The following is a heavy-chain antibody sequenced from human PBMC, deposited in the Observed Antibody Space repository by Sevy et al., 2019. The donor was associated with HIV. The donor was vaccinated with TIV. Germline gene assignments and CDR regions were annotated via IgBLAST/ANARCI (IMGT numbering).Heavy chain of an antibody. D-gene: IGHD3-10*01. Sequence: GGSLRLSCAASGFTFNNYALSWVRQAPGKGLEWVSAISGSGGSIYFAHSVRGRFTISRFNSRETLELQMNGLRVEDTAVYYCAKALSGSARNWYFDLWGRGTLVTVSS. CDR2: ISGSGGSI. J-gene: IGHJ2*01. CDR1: GFTFNNYA. V-gene: IGHV3-23*01. CDR3: AKALSGSARNWYFDL.